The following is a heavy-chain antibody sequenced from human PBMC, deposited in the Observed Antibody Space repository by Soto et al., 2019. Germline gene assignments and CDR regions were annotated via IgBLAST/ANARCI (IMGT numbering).Heavy chain of an antibody. D-gene: IGHD6-13*01. J-gene: IGHJ4*02. CDR3: ARDRADQEIAEDPYFDY. CDR2: IYPGGVNI. Sequence: GASGKASCKAIGYSFTSHYMHWVRQASGHGLEWMGTIYPGGVNIAYAQKFKGRVTMTKDTSISTAYMELSRLRSDDTAVYYCARDRADQEIAEDPYFDYWGQGTLVTVSS. V-gene: IGHV1-46*01. CDR1: GYSFTSHY.